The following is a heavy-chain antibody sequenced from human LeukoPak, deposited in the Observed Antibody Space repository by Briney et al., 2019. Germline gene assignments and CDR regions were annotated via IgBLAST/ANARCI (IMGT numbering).Heavy chain of an antibody. V-gene: IGHV4-59*01. CDR2: IYYTGTT. CDR1: GASISDYY. CDR3: ARGHRGLGY. J-gene: IGHJ4*02. Sequence: PSETLSLTXTASGASISDYYWSWIRQPPGKGLEWIGYIYYTGTTNYNPSLKSRVTISVDTSKNQFSLKLTSVTAADPAVYYCARGHRGLGYWGQGTLVSVSS. D-gene: IGHD3-16*01.